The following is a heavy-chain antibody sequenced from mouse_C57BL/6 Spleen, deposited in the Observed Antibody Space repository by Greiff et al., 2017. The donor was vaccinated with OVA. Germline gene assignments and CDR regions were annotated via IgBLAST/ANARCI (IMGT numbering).Heavy chain of an antibody. D-gene: IGHD2-10*02. CDR2: IDPNSGGT. CDR3: ARRRIVRYYYARDY. J-gene: IGHJ4*01. Sequence: QVQLQQPGAELVKPGASVKLSCKASGYTFTSYWMHWVKQRPGRGLEWIGRIDPNSGGTTYNEKFKSKATLTVDKPSSTAYMQLSSLTSEDSAIYYCARRRIVRYYYARDYWGQGTSVTVSS. V-gene: IGHV1-72*01. CDR1: GYTFTSYW.